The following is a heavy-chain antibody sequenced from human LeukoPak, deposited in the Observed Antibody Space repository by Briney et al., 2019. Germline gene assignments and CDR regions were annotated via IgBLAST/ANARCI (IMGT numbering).Heavy chain of an antibody. J-gene: IGHJ4*02. CDR1: GFTFSSYW. Sequence: PGGSLRLSCAATGFTFSSYWMHWVRQAPGKGLVWVSRIDSDGSSTSYADSVKGRFTISRDNAKNTLYLQMNSLRAEDTAVYYCAREPDYDFWSGYAYYFDYWGQGTLVTVSS. V-gene: IGHV3-74*01. CDR3: AREPDYDFWSGYAYYFDY. D-gene: IGHD3-3*01. CDR2: IDSDGSST.